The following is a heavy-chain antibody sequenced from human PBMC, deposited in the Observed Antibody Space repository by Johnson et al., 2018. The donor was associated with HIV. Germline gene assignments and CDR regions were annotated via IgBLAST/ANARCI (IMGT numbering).Heavy chain of an antibody. CDR3: AKAGGIAAAGAFDI. D-gene: IGHD6-13*01. Sequence: QVQLVESGGGLTQPWGSLRLACAASAFTFSRHVMYWVRQAPGTGLELVAVIQYDASNKKYAYSVKGRFTISRANPKNTLQMNSLRAEDTAVYYCAKAGGIAAAGAFDIWGQGTMVTVSS. CDR2: IQYDASNK. J-gene: IGHJ3*02. V-gene: IGHV3-30*02. CDR1: AFTFSRHV.